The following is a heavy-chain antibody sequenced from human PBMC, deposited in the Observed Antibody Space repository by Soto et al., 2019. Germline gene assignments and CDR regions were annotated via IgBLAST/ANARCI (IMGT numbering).Heavy chain of an antibody. CDR2: IWYDGSNK. D-gene: IGHD6-13*01. CDR1: GFTFSSYG. J-gene: IGHJ4*02. V-gene: IGHV3-33*01. Sequence: GGSLRLSCAASGFTFSSYGMHWVRQAPGKGLEWVAVIWYDGSNKYYADSVKGRFTISRDNSKNTLYLQMNSLRAEDTAVYYCASLSIAAAGTLGVYWGQGTLVTVSS. CDR3: ASLSIAAAGTLGVY.